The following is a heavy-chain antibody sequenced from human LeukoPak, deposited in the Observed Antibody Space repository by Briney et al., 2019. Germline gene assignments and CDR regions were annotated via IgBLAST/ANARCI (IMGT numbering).Heavy chain of an antibody. J-gene: IGHJ4*02. V-gene: IGHV3-53*01. D-gene: IGHD4-11*01. Sequence: GGSLRLSCAASGFTVSSNFMSWVRQAPGKGLEWVSVLYSGGTTYYADSVKGRFTISRDNSKNTLYLQMNSLRAEDTAVYYCARLHRRQFTSFDYWGQGTLITVSS. CDR3: ARLHRRQFTSFDY. CDR1: GFTVSSNF. CDR2: LYSGGTT.